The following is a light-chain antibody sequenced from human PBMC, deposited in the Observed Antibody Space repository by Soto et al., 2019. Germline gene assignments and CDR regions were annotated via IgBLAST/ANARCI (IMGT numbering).Light chain of an antibody. CDR2: AAS. Sequence: DIQMTQSPSPMSASVGDRVTITCRASRGISNYLTWFQQKPGKVLKRLIYAASSLQSGVPSRFSGSGSGTEFTLTSTSLQPEDFATYFCLQHSSYPLTFGGGTKVEIK. V-gene: IGKV1-17*03. J-gene: IGKJ4*01. CDR3: LQHSSYPLT. CDR1: RGISNY.